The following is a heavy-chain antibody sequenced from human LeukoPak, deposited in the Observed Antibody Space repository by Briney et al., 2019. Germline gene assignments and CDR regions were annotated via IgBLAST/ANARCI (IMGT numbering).Heavy chain of an antibody. V-gene: IGHV3-7*01. Sequence: GGSLRLSCAGAGFTFSSYSMNWVRQAPGKGLEWVAQIKKDGSEKYYVDSVKGRFTISRDNAKNSLYLQMNNLRAEDTALYYCARGMLDVDYWGQGTLVTVSS. D-gene: IGHD3-16*01. CDR1: GFTFSSYS. J-gene: IGHJ4*02. CDR3: ARGMLDVDY. CDR2: IKKDGSEK.